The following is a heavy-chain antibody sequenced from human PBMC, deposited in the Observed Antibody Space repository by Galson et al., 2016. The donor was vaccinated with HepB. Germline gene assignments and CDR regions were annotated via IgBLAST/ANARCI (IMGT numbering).Heavy chain of an antibody. CDR3: ALPNWITTIAVGWFDS. J-gene: IGHJ5*01. CDR1: GFAFDRRA. D-gene: IGHD3-22*01. V-gene: IGHV3-23*01. Sequence: SLRLSCAASGFAFDRRALSWVRQAPGKRLEWVSVIRSAGDITYYADFVKGRFTISRDNSKNTLYLQMDSLRAEDTAIYYCALPNWITTIAVGWFDSWGQGTLVTVSS. CDR2: IRSAGDIT.